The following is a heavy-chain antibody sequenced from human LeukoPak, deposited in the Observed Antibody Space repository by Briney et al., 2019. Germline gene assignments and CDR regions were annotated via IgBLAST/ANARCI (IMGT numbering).Heavy chain of an antibody. CDR1: GGSISSYY. D-gene: IGHD1-26*01. Sequence: SETLSLTCTVSGGSISSYYWSWIRQPPGKGLEWIGYIYYSGSTNYNPSLKSRVTISVDTSKNQFSLKLSSVTAADTAAYYCARRGRIQWEFDYWGQGTLVTVSS. CDR3: ARRGRIQWEFDY. J-gene: IGHJ4*02. CDR2: IYYSGST. V-gene: IGHV4-59*08.